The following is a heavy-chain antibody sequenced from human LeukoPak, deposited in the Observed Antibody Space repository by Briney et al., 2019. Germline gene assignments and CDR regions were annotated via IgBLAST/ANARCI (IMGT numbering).Heavy chain of an antibody. J-gene: IGHJ5*02. CDR3: ARSPMGFGELSYHWFDP. CDR2: ISDSGST. V-gene: IGHV4-59*01. D-gene: IGHD3-10*01. CDR1: GGSISSYY. Sequence: SETLSLTCTVSGGSISSYYWSWIRQPPGKGLEWIAYISDSGSTNYNPSLKSRVTISVDTSKNQFSLKLSSVTAADTAVYYCARSPMGFGELSYHWFDPWGQGTLVTVSS.